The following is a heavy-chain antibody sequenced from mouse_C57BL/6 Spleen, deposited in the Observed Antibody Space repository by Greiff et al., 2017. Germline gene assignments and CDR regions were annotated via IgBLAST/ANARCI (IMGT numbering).Heavy chain of an antibody. CDR2: IYPGSGST. CDR1: GYTFTSYW. D-gene: IGHD4-1*01. J-gene: IGHJ4*01. Sequence: QVQLQQPGAELVKPGASVKMSCKASGYTFTSYWITWVKQRPGQGLEWIGDIYPGSGSTNYNKKFKSKATLTVDTSSSAAYMALNSLTSEDSAVYYCARRGGNCYAIDYWGQGTAVTVSA. V-gene: IGHV1-55*01. CDR3: ARRGGNCYAIDY.